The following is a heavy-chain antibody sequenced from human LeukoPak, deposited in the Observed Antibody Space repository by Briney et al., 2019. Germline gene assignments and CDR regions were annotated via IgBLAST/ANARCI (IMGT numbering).Heavy chain of an antibody. CDR1: GAFITSSPYF. Sequence: KPSETLSLTCSVSGAFITSSPYFWGWIRQTPGKGLEWVGSIFYSGTTYYNPSLTSRVTISVDTSKNQFSLKLSSVTAADTAVYYCARIIRYFDWLPNWFDPWGQGTLVTVSS. J-gene: IGHJ5*02. CDR2: IFYSGTT. V-gene: IGHV4-39*07. CDR3: ARIIRYFDWLPNWFDP. D-gene: IGHD3-9*01.